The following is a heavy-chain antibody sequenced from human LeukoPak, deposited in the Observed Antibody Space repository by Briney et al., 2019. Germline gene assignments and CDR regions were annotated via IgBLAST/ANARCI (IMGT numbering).Heavy chain of an antibody. V-gene: IGHV3-13*01. D-gene: IGHD2-15*01. J-gene: IGHJ3*02. CDR1: GFTFSSYD. CDR2: IGTAGDT. Sequence: GGSLRLSCAASGFTFSSYDMHWVRQATGKGLEWVSAIGTAGDTYYPGSVKGRFTISSENAKNSLYLQMNSLRAGDTAVYYCARVKEYCSGGSCYWDAFDIWGQGTMVTVSS. CDR3: ARVKEYCSGGSCYWDAFDI.